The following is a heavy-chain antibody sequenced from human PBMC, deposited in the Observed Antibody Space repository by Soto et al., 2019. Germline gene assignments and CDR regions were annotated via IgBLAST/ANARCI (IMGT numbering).Heavy chain of an antibody. CDR2: IYHSGSN. CDR1: GGSISSGGYS. V-gene: IGHV4-30-2*01. CDR3: ARVPGP. J-gene: IGHJ5*02. Sequence: QLQLQESGSGLVKPSQTLSLTCAVSGGSISSGGYSWSCLRQATGKGLEWIWYIYHSGSNYYNPAIKSRVTISVDRSKNQFSLKLSSVTAADTAVYYCARVPGPWGQGTLGTVSS.